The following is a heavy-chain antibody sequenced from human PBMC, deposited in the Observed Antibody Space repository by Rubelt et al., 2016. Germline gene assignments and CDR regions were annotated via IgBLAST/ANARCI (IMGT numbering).Heavy chain of an antibody. V-gene: IGHV1-2*06. CDR1: GYTFTGYY. Sequence: QVHLVQSGAEVKKPGASVTVSCKASGYTFTGYYMHWVRQAPGQGLEWMGRINPNGGATNNAQKFQGRVTMTRDTSISTAYMELSRLGSDDTAVYYCARECDWDLLGRYFDYWGQGTLVTVSS. CDR2: INPNGGAT. J-gene: IGHJ4*02. CDR3: ARECDWDLLGRYFDY. D-gene: IGHD1-26*01.